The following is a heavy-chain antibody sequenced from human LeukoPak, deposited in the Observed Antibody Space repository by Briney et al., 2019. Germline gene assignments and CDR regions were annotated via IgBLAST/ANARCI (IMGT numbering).Heavy chain of an antibody. CDR3: ARLTYYNRRLDP. CDR1: GGSISSYY. V-gene: IGHV4-4*09. J-gene: IGHJ5*02. D-gene: IGHD3-10*01. Sequence: KASETLSLTCTVSGGSISSYYWSWIRQPPGKGLEWIGYIYTSGSTNYNPYLKSRVAISVDTSKNQFSLKLSSVTAADTAVYYCARLTYYNRRLDPWGQGTLVTVSS. CDR2: IYTSGST.